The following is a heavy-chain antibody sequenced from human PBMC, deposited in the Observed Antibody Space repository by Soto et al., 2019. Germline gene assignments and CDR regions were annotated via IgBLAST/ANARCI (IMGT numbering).Heavy chain of an antibody. V-gene: IGHV1-2*04. D-gene: IGHD2-15*01. CDR3: AREWPGYHCSGGSCYYGMDV. CDR1: GYTFTGYY. Sequence: GASVKVSCKASGYTFTGYYMHWVRQAPGQGLEWMGWINPNSGGTNYAQKFQGWVTMTRDTSISTAYMELSRLRSDDTAVYYCAREWPGYHCSGGSCYYGMDVWGQGTKVTVSS. J-gene: IGHJ6*02. CDR2: INPNSGGT.